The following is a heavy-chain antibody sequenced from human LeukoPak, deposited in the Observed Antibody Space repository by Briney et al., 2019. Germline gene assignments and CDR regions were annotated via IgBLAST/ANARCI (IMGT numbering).Heavy chain of an antibody. J-gene: IGHJ6*02. V-gene: IGHV4-59*01. CDR1: GGPISDFY. CDR2: IFYSGNT. CDR3: ARLRSGSTPPPPYYYYGLDV. D-gene: IGHD1-26*01. Sequence: PETLSLTCTVSGGPISDFYWSWIRQSPEKGLEWIGNIFYSGNTNYNPSLRSRVTISVDTSKKQFSLRLTSVTAADTAVYYCARLRSGSTPPPPYYYYGLDVWGQGTTVTVSS.